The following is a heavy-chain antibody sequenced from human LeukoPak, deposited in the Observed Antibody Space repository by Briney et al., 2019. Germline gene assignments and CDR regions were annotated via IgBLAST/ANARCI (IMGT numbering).Heavy chain of an antibody. D-gene: IGHD5-12*01. CDR3: ARGSRDGGYDLGY. J-gene: IGHJ4*02. CDR2: ISSSSSYI. CDR1: GFTFSSHS. V-gene: IGHV3-21*01. Sequence: GGSLRLSCAASGFTFSSHSMNWVRQAPGKGLEWVSSISSSSSYIYYADSVKGRFTISRDNAKNSLYLQMNSLRAEDTAVYYCARGSRDGGYDLGYWGQGTLVTVSS.